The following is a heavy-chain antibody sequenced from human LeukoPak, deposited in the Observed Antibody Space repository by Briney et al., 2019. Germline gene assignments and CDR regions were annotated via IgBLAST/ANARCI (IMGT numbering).Heavy chain of an antibody. D-gene: IGHD3-22*01. Sequence: ASVKVSCKASGYTFTSYYMHWVRQAPGQGLEWMGIINPSGGSTSYAPKFQGRVTMTRDMSTSTVYMELSSLRSEDTAVYYCARLLQQDAFGIWGQGTMVTVSS. CDR3: ARLLQQDAFGI. J-gene: IGHJ3*02. CDR2: INPSGGST. CDR1: GYTFTSYY. V-gene: IGHV1-46*01.